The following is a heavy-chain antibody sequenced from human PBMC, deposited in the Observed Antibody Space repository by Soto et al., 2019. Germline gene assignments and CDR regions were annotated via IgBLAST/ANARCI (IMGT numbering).Heavy chain of an antibody. CDR2: IWYDGSNK. J-gene: IGHJ5*02. CDR3: ARAHSFDEHRSSANWFDP. CDR1: GFTFSSYG. V-gene: IGHV3-33*01. D-gene: IGHD6-6*01. Sequence: GGSLRLSCAASGFTFSSYGMHWVRQAPGKGLEWVAVIWYDGSNKYYADSVKGRFTISRDNSKNTLYLQMNSLRAEDTAVYYCARAHSFDEHRSSANWFDPWGQGTLVTVSS.